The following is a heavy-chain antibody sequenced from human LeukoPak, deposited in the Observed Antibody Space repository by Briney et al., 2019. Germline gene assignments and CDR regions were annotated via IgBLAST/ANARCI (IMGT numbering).Heavy chain of an antibody. CDR3: AKSGQYCTSTSCYILGYYYYMDV. CDR2: IRFDGSNN. Sequence: GGSLRLSCAASGFTFSSHSMNWVRQAPGKGLEWVAFIRFDGSNNYYADSVKGRFTISRDNSKNTLYLQVNSLRPEDTAVYFCAKSGQYCTSTSCYILGYYYYMDVWGKGTTVTVSS. J-gene: IGHJ6*03. CDR1: GFTFSSHS. V-gene: IGHV3-30*02. D-gene: IGHD2-2*02.